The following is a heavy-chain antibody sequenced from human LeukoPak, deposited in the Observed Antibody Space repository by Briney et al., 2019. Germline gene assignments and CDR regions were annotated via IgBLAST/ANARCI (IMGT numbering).Heavy chain of an antibody. J-gene: IGHJ4*02. V-gene: IGHV6-1*01. CDR2: TYYRSKWYH. Sequence: SQTLSLTCAISGDTVSSNSAAWSWIRQSPSRGLEWLGRTYYRSKWYHDFAVSVRSRISVDPDTSKNQFSLQLNSVTPEDTAVYYCARFLGIGSQRYYFDSWGQGTLVTVSS. CDR1: GDTVSSNSAA. D-gene: IGHD6-19*01. CDR3: ARFLGIGSQRYYFDS.